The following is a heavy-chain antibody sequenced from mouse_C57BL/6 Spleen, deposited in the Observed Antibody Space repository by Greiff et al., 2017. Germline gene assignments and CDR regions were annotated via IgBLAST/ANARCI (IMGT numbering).Heavy chain of an antibody. V-gene: IGHV1-26*01. J-gene: IGHJ3*01. CDR1: GYTFTDYY. D-gene: IGHD1-1*01. CDR3: ARPDLLLSRPSFAY. Sequence: EVQLQQSGPELVKPGASVKISCKASGYTFTDYYMNWVKQSHGKSLEWIGDINPNNGGTSYNQKFKGKATLTVDKSSSTAYMELRSLTSEDSAVYYCARPDLLLSRPSFAYWGQGTLVTVSA. CDR2: INPNNGGT.